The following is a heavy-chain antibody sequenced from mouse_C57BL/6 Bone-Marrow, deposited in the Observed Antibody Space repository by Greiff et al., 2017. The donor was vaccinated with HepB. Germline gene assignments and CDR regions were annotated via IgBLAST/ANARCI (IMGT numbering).Heavy chain of an antibody. V-gene: IGHV5-6*02. CDR1: GFTFSSYG. CDR3: ARRDYYGSLGWFAY. CDR2: ISSGGSYT. J-gene: IGHJ3*01. Sequence: EVMLVESGGDLVKPGGSLKLSCAASGFTFSSYGMSWVRQTPDKRLEWVATISSGGSYTYYPDSVKGRFTISRDNAKNTLYLQMSSLKSEDTAMYYCARRDYYGSLGWFAYWGQGTLVTVSA. D-gene: IGHD1-1*01.